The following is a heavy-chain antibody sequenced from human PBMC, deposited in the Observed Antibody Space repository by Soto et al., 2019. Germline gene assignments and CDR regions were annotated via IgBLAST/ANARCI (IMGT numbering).Heavy chain of an antibody. CDR2: INHSGST. CDR1: GGSFSGYY. V-gene: IGHV4-34*01. J-gene: IGHJ6*02. Sequence: QVQLQQWGAGLLKPSETLSLTCAVYGGSFSGYYWSWIRQPPGKGLEWIGEINHSGSTNYNPSLKSRVTISVATSKNQFSLKLSSVTAADTAVYYCARVTGRYYYGMDVWGHGTTVTVSS. CDR3: ARVTGRYYYGMDV.